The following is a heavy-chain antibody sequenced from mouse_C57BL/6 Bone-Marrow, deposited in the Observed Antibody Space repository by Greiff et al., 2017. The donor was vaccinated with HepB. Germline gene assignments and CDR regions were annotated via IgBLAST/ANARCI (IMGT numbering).Heavy chain of an antibody. CDR1: GFTFSDYG. V-gene: IGHV5-17*01. Sequence: DVKLVESGGGLVKPGGSLKLSCAASGFTFSDYGMHWVRQAPEKGLEWVAYISSGSSTIYYADTVKGRFTISRDNAKNTLFLQMTSLRSEDTAMYYCARYYGSSSYWYFDVWGTGTTVTVSS. CDR2: ISSGSSTI. CDR3: ARYYGSSSYWYFDV. D-gene: IGHD1-1*01. J-gene: IGHJ1*03.